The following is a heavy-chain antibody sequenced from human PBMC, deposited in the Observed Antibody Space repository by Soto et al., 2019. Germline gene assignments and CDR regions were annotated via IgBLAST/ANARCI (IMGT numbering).Heavy chain of an antibody. CDR3: AAEGGGSYCPDAFDI. CDR2: IYYSGST. J-gene: IGHJ3*02. V-gene: IGHV4-30-4*01. Sequence: LSLTSTVSGGYISSRVYYWSWIRQPPGKGLEWIGYIYYSGSTYYNPSVKSRVAMSVDTSKNRVSLELSSVTGADTAVYCCAAEGGGSYCPDAFDILGQGTMVA. CDR1: GGYISSRVYY. D-gene: IGHD1-26*01.